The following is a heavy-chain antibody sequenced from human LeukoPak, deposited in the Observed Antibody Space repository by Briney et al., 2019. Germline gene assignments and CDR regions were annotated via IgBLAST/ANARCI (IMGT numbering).Heavy chain of an antibody. D-gene: IGHD6-19*01. CDR2: IYHSGST. J-gene: IGHJ4*02. V-gene: IGHV4-4*02. Sequence: ASGTLSLTCAVTGGCMRSRNWGRWVRDPPGKGLEWIGEIYHSGSTNYNPSLKSRVTISVDKYKNQFSLKLSSVTAADTAVYYCARLWGIAVDAFDYWGQGTLVTVSS. CDR3: ARLWGIAVDAFDY. CDR1: GGCMRSRNW.